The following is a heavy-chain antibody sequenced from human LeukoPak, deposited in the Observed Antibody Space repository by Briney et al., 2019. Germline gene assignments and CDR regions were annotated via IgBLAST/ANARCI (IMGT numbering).Heavy chain of an antibody. CDR3: AREGYCSGGSCYSYDY. CDR2: ISSSSYI. Sequence: PGGSLRLSCAASGFTFSSYSMNWVRQAPGKGLEWVSSISSSSYIYYADSVKGRFTISRDNAKNSLYLQMNSLRAEDTAVYYCAREGYCSGGSCYSYDYWGQGTLVTVSS. V-gene: IGHV3-21*01. J-gene: IGHJ4*02. D-gene: IGHD2-15*01. CDR1: GFTFSSYS.